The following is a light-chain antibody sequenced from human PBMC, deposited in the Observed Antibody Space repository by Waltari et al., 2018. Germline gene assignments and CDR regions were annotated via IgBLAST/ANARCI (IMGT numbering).Light chain of an antibody. CDR3: SSYSTSSSLIL. V-gene: IGLV2-14*03. Sequence: QSALSQPASVSGSPGQSITISCTGASSDVGGHDYVSWYQQHPGKAPKLIIRDVNNRPSVVSNRFSGSKSGNTASLTISGLHAEDEADYYCSSYSTSSSLILFGEGTKLTVL. J-gene: IGLJ2*01. CDR1: SSDVGGHDY. CDR2: DVN.